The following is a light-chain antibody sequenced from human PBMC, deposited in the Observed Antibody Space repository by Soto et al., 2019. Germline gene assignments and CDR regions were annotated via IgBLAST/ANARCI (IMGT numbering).Light chain of an antibody. CDR3: SSYTSSNTYV. CDR1: SSDVGGYNY. Sequence: QSVLTQPASVSGSPGQSITISCTGTSSDVGGYNYVSWYQQHPGKAPKLMIYDVSNRPSGVSNRFSGSKSGNTASLTIPGLQAADEADYYCSSYTSSNTYVFGTGTKLTVL. CDR2: DVS. V-gene: IGLV2-14*01. J-gene: IGLJ1*01.